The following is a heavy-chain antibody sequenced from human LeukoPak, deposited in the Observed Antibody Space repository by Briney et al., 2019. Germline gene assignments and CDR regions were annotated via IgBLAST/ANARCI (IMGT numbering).Heavy chain of an antibody. CDR1: GGSISSSSYY. Sequence: SETLSLTCTVSGGSISSSSYYWGWIRQPPGKGLEWIGSIYYNGSTYYNPSLKSRVTISVDTSKNQFSLKLSSVTAADTAVFYCAKVGPQGETGDYWGQGTLVTVSS. V-gene: IGHV4-39*07. CDR2: IYYNGST. D-gene: IGHD1-1*01. CDR3: AKVGPQGETGDY. J-gene: IGHJ4*02.